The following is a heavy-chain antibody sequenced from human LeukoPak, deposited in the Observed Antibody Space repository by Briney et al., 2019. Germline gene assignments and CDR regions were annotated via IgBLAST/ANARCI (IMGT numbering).Heavy chain of an antibody. Sequence: GASVKVSCKASGGTFSSYAISWVRQAPGQGLEWMGRIIPILGIANYAQKFQGRVTITADKSTSTAYMELSSLRSEDTAVYYYASKGSSWYVYWGQGTLVTVSS. CDR1: GGTFSSYA. CDR3: ASKGSSWYVY. J-gene: IGHJ4*02. CDR2: IIPILGIA. D-gene: IGHD6-13*01. V-gene: IGHV1-69*04.